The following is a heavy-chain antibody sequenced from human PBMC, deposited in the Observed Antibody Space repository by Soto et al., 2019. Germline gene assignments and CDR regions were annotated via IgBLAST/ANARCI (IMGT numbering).Heavy chain of an antibody. J-gene: IGHJ4*02. V-gene: IGHV4-61*01. CDR2: IYYSGST. CDR1: GGSVTTGSYY. D-gene: IGHD4-17*01. Sequence: SETLSLTCTVSGGSVTTGSYYWSWIRQPPGKGLEWIGYIYYSGSTNYNPSLKSRVTISVDTSKNQFSLKLRSVTAADTAVYYCANYPTTVTSDYWGQGSLVTVSS. CDR3: ANYPTTVTSDY.